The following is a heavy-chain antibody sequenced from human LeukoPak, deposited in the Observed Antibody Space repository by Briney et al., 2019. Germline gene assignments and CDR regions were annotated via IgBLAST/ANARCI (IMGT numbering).Heavy chain of an antibody. CDR1: GFTFSDYY. CDR3: ARMYRDHPTLRAGPFDF. CDR2: IHSRGSTT. D-gene: IGHD1-26*01. Sequence: PGRSLRLSCAASGFTFSDYYMSWIRQAPGKGLEWISYIHSRGSTTYYADSVKGRFSISRDNAKNSLFLQMNSLRVEDTAVYYCARMYRDHPTLRAGPFDFWGQGTLVTVSS. J-gene: IGHJ4*02. V-gene: IGHV3-11*01.